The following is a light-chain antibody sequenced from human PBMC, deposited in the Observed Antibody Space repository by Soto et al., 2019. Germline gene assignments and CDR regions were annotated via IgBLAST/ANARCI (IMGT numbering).Light chain of an antibody. J-gene: IGKJ1*01. V-gene: IGKV3-15*01. CDR3: QHQSSWPRT. CDR1: QSVGNN. CDR2: GAS. Sequence: DIVMTQSPGTLSVSPGERATLSCRASQSVGNNLAWYQQKPGQAPRLLIHGASTRAAGIPARFSGSGSGTEYSLTFSSLQSEDFAVYYYQHQSSWPRTFGQGTKVEIK.